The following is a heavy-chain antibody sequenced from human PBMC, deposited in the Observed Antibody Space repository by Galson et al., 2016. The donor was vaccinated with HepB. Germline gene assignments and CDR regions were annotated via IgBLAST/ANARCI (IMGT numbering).Heavy chain of an antibody. CDR3: ARDSSSSLVTSWFDP. CDR2: IIPIFDTA. V-gene: IGHV1-69*13. D-gene: IGHD6-6*01. Sequence: SVKVSCKASGDTFSNYAISWVRQAPGQGLEWMGGIIPIFDTAVYAQRFQGRVTITADESTSTAYMELSSLTSADTAVYYCARDSSSSLVTSWFDPWGQGTLVTVSS. CDR1: GDTFSNYA. J-gene: IGHJ5*02.